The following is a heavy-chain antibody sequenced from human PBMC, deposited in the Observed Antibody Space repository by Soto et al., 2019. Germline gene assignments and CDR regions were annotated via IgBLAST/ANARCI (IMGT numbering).Heavy chain of an antibody. V-gene: IGHV1-18*01. Sequence: ASVKVSCKASGYTFTSSDINWVRQAPGQGLEWMGWISAYNGNTNYAQKLQGRVTMTTDTSTSTAYMELRSLRSDDTAVYYCARDRGLDSILYYYYYYGMDVWGQGTTVTVSS. D-gene: IGHD3-10*01. CDR3: ARDRGLDSILYYYYYYGMDV. CDR2: ISAYNGNT. CDR1: GYTFTSSD. J-gene: IGHJ6*02.